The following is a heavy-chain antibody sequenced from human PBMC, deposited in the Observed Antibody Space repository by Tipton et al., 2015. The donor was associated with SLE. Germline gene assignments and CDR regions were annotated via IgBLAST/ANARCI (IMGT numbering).Heavy chain of an antibody. CDR1: GASISTEGYS. V-gene: IGHV4-30-2*05. Sequence: TLSLTCVVSGASISTEGYSWSWIRQPPGKGLEWIGYTYYSGSPYYNPSLKSRVTISLDMSKNQFSLRLSSVTAADTAVYYCPIYYHDSTGLHWFDPWGQGTLVTVSS. D-gene: IGHD3-22*01. CDR3: PIYYHDSTGLHWFDP. J-gene: IGHJ5*02. CDR2: TYYSGSP.